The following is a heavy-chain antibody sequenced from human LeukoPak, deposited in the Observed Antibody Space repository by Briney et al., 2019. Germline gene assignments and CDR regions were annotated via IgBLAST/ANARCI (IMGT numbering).Heavy chain of an antibody. V-gene: IGHV4-34*01. CDR1: GGSFSGYY. CDR3: ARGRDY. CDR2: INHSGST. Sequence: SETLSLTCPVYGGSFSGYYWSWIRQPPGKGLEWIGEINHSGSTNYNPSLKSRVTISVDTSKNQFSLKLSSVTAADTAVYYCARGRDYWGQGTLVTVSS. J-gene: IGHJ4*02.